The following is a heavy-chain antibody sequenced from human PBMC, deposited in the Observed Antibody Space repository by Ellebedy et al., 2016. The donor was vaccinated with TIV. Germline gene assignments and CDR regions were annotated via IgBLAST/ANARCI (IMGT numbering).Heavy chain of an antibody. Sequence: MPSETLSLTCTASGGSINYHAHCWGWIRQPPGKGLEWIACSTYSDTTFHKSSLESRVSISVDPSTGQLSLKVNSVTAEDTAVYYCARGPETGTSRGWFDLWGQGTLVSVSS. CDR1: GGSINYHAHC. V-gene: IGHV4-39*01. CDR2: STYSDTT. CDR3: ARGPETGTSRGWFDL. D-gene: IGHD1/OR15-1a*01. J-gene: IGHJ5*02.